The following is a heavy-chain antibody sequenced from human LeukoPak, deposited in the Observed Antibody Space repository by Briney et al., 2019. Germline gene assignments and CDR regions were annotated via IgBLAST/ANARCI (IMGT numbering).Heavy chain of an antibody. D-gene: IGHD5-12*01. Sequence: SETLSLTCTVSGVSISSYYWSWIRQSPGKGLEWIGYIFYSGSTNYNPSLKSRVTISVDTSKNQFSLKLTSVTAADTAVYYCARSRAYDYHFDNWGQGTLVAVSS. V-gene: IGHV4-59*01. J-gene: IGHJ4*02. CDR1: GVSISSYY. CDR2: IFYSGST. CDR3: ARSRAYDYHFDN.